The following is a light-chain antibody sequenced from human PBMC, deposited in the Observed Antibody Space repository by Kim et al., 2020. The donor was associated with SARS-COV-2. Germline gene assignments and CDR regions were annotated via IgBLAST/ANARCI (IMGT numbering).Light chain of an antibody. CDR2: TAS. V-gene: IGKV3-11*01. CDR1: QSVSRY. J-gene: IGKJ1*01. Sequence: EIVLTQSPATLSSSPGERVTLSCRASQSVSRYLAWYQQKPGQAPRLLIYTASNRATGIPPRFSGSGSGTDFTLTISSLEPEEFAVYYCQLRSNWPPWTFGQGTKVDIK. CDR3: QLRSNWPPWT.